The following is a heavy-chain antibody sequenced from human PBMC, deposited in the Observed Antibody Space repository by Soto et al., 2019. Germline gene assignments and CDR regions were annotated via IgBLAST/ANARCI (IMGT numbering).Heavy chain of an antibody. CDR1: GGTFNNYA. J-gene: IGHJ5*02. CDR2: IIPVCSAT. Sequence: QVHLIQSGAEVKKPGSSVKVSCKASGGTFNNYAFSWVRQAPGQGLEWMGGIIPVCSATHYAQDFQGRVKISTNDSTKTVYLDLSSPRADDTAVYFCESSTVFRVIALNSKPWFDPWGQGTLVIVSS. D-gene: IGHD3-3*01. V-gene: IGHV1-69*01. CDR3: ESSTVFRVIALNSKPWFDP.